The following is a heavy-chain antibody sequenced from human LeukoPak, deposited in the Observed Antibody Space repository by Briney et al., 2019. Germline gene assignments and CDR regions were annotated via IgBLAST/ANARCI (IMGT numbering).Heavy chain of an antibody. CDR2: MSSDGINT. CDR3: AKDHAGSGRAFEY. Sequence: GTSLRLSCATSGFTFRTSGVHWVRQAPGKGLEWVALMSSDGINTYYADSVKGRFTVSRDSSKDILYLQMNSLRADDTAIYYCAKDHAGSGRAFEYWGHGNLVTVSS. D-gene: IGHD3-10*01. CDR1: GFTFRTSG. J-gene: IGHJ4*01. V-gene: IGHV3-30*04.